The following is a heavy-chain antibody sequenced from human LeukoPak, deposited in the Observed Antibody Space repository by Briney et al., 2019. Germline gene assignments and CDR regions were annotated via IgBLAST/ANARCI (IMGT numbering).Heavy chain of an antibody. Sequence: ASVKVSCMQSRYSLTSYDIKWVRQATGERLEWMGWMKPNSCNTGYAQKCQSRGTMTRNTSISTAYMELSSLRSEDTAVYYCARGRDLRGYSYGFGGQGTLVTVSS. CDR2: MKPNSCNT. J-gene: IGHJ4*02. V-gene: IGHV1-8*01. CDR3: ARGRDLRGYSYGF. CDR1: RYSLTSYD. D-gene: IGHD5-18*01.